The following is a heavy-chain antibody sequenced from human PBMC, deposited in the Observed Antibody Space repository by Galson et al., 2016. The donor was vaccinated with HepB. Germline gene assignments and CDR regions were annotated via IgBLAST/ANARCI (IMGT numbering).Heavy chain of an antibody. D-gene: IGHD1-26*01. Sequence: SLRLSCAASGFSFSNYGMHWVRQAPGKGLEWVAVIWCDGSNKYYADSVKGRLTISRDNSKNTLYLQMNSLRAEDTAVYFCAKDYSGSYPIYYFDYWGQGTLVTVSS. CDR2: IWCDGSNK. V-gene: IGHV3-33*06. CDR1: GFSFSNYG. CDR3: AKDYSGSYPIYYFDY. J-gene: IGHJ4*02.